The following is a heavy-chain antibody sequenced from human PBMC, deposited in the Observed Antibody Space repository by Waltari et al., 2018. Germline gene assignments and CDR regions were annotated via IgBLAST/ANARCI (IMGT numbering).Heavy chain of an antibody. CDR1: GYSISSGYY. V-gene: IGHV4-38-2*01. J-gene: IGHJ6*03. CDR3: ARRGYYYFYIDV. Sequence: QVQLQESGPGLVKPSETLSLTCAVSGYSISSGYYWVWIRQAPGKGLEWIGNIFHTGSTYYTPSLKSRVSISLDTSKNQFSLKLSSVTAADTAVYYCARRGYYYFYIDVWGKGTTVSVSS. CDR2: IFHTGST.